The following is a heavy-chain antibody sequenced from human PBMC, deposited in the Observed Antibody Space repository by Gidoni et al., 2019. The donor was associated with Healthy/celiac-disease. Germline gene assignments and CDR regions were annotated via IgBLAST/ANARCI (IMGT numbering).Heavy chain of an antibody. J-gene: IGHJ4*02. CDR1: GFTVSSNY. Sequence: EVQLVETGGGLIQPGGSLRLSCAAPGFTVSSNYMSWVRQAPGKGLEWVSVIYSGGSTYYADSGKGRFTISRDNSKNTLYLQMNSLRAEDTAVYYWARGAMVRGVNYWGQGTLVTVSS. D-gene: IGHD3-10*01. CDR2: IYSGGST. CDR3: ARGAMVRGVNY. V-gene: IGHV3-53*02.